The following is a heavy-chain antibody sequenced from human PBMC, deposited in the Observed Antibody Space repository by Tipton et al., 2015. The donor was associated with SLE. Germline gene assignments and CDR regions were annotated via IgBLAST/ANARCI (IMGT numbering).Heavy chain of an antibody. Sequence: TLSLTCDVNGGSFSGYYWSWIRQPPGKGLEWSGEVNHIGTIYYKATLKSRVTISIDTSKSHFSLKLTSVTAADTAVYYCARMEGMITYGGIAGLWGQGTVVTVSS. CDR2: VNHIGTI. J-gene: IGHJ4*02. V-gene: IGHV4-34*01. CDR1: GGSFSGYY. CDR3: ARMEGMITYGGIAGL. D-gene: IGHD3-16*01.